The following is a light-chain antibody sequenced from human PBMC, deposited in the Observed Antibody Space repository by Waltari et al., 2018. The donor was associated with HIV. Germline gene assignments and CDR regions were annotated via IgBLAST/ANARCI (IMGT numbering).Light chain of an antibody. Sequence: QSALTQPASVSGSPGQSITISCTGTSSDVGGYNYVSWDQQHPGKAPKLMIYEVSNRSSVFPNRFSGSKSGNTASLTISGLQAEDEADYYCTSYTSSSTYVFGTGTKVTVL. V-gene: IGLV2-14*01. CDR2: EVS. CDR3: TSYTSSSTYV. CDR1: SSDVGGYNY. J-gene: IGLJ1*01.